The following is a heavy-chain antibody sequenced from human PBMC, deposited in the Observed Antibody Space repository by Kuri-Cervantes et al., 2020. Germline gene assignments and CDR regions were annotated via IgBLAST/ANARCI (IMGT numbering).Heavy chain of an antibody. J-gene: IGHJ4*02. Sequence: ASVKVSCKASGYTFTSYGISWVRQAPGQGLEWMGWISAYNGNTKYAQKLQGRVTMTTDTSTSTAYMELNSLTSEDTAVYFCARGLGYCSGGGCSQWGQGTPVTVSS. D-gene: IGHD2-15*01. CDR3: ARGLGYCSGGGCSQ. CDR2: ISAYNGNT. V-gene: IGHV1-18*01. CDR1: GYTFTSYG.